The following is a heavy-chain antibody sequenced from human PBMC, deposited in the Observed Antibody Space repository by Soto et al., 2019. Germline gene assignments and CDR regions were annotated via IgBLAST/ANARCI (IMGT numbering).Heavy chain of an antibody. CDR3: TTELLRFSEWLTPFDF. CDR1: GFTFSNAW. Sequence: GGSLRLSCAASGFTFSNAWMSWVRQAPGKGLEWVGRIKSKTDGGTTDYAAPVKGRFTISRDDSKNTLYLQMNSLKTEDTAVYYCTTELLRFSEWLTPFDFWGQGTLVTVS. V-gene: IGHV3-15*01. CDR2: IKSKTDGGTT. J-gene: IGHJ4*02. D-gene: IGHD3-3*01.